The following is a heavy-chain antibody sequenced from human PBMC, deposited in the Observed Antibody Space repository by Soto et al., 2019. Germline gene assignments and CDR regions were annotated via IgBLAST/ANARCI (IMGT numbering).Heavy chain of an antibody. J-gene: IGHJ4*02. CDR1: GYTFTSYG. V-gene: IGHV1-18*01. D-gene: IGHD6-13*01. CDR3: ARDLAAAGNGYY. CDR2: ISAYNGNT. Sequence: QVQRVQSGAEVKKPGASVKVSCKASGYTFTSYGISWVRQAPGQGLEWMGWISAYNGNTNYAQKLQGRVTMTTDTYTRTAYMELRSLRSDDTAVYYCARDLAAAGNGYYWGQGPLVTVSS.